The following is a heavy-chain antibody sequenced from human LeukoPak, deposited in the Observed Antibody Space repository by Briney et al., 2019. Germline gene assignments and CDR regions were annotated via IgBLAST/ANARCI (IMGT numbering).Heavy chain of an antibody. D-gene: IGHD2-21*02. CDR2: IDYSGAT. CDR1: GGSFSSFY. CDR3: AKNEGLGDSDGFDL. J-gene: IGHJ3*01. V-gene: IGHV4-59*01. Sequence: SETLSLTCAVSGGSFSSFYWSWIRQSPGKGLEWIGYIDYSGATNYNPSLKSRVAMSVDTSRKQFSLKLNSVTPADTAVYYCAKNEGLGDSDGFDLWGQGTLVTVSS.